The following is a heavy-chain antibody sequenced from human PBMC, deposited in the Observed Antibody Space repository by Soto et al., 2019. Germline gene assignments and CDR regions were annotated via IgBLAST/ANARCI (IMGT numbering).Heavy chain of an antibody. Sequence: EVQLVVSGGGLVQPGRSLRLSCAASGFTFDDYAMHWVRQAPGKGLEWVSGISWNSGSIGYADSVKGRFTISRDNAKNSLYLQMNSLRAEDTALYYCAKDISSWFAFDIWGQGTMVTVSS. V-gene: IGHV3-9*01. J-gene: IGHJ3*02. D-gene: IGHD6-13*01. CDR2: ISWNSGSI. CDR1: GFTFDDYA. CDR3: AKDISSWFAFDI.